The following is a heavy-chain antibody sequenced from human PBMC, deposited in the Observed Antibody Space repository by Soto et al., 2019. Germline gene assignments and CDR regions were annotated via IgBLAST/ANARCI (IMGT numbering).Heavy chain of an antibody. Sequence: QVQLVQSGAEMWKPGSSLRVSCKASGGTFSDYAFSWVRQAPGQGPEWVGGIVPRFGSPYYAQKYGGRVTITADTPSSTVNMALSSLRFDDTAVYFCARDWIQLRLGKYSFNGMDVWGQGTTMIVSS. V-gene: IGHV1-69*06. CDR2: IVPRFGSP. CDR3: ARDWIQLRLGKYSFNGMDV. CDR1: GGTFSDYA. D-gene: IGHD5-18*01. J-gene: IGHJ6*02.